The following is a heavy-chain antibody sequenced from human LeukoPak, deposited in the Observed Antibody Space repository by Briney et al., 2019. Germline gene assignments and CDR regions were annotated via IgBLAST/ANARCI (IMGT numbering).Heavy chain of an antibody. CDR2: INYSGST. CDR1: GGSISSSSYY. V-gene: IGHV4-39*07. J-gene: IGHJ5*02. Sequence: PSETLSLTCTVSGGSISSSSYYWGWIRQPPGEGLEWIGSINYSGSTYKNPSLKSRVTTSVDTSKNQFSLKLSSVIAADTAVYYCARDTYYYGSGSYPWFDPWGQGTLVTVSS. CDR3: ARDTYYYGSGSYPWFDP. D-gene: IGHD3-10*01.